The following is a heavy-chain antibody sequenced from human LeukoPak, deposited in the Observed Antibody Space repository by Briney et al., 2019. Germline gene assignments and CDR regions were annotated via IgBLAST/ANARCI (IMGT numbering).Heavy chain of an antibody. D-gene: IGHD2-2*01. J-gene: IGHJ2*01. CDR2: ISSRSSYI. CDR1: GFTFSSYT. Sequence: GGSLRLSCAASGFTFSSYTMTWVRQAPGKGLEWVSSISSRSSYIYYEDSLKGRFTISRDNAKNSLYLQMTGLRVEDTAMYFCARDLGDIVLEPPSIHFDLWGRGTLVTVSS. CDR3: ARDLGDIVLEPPSIHFDL. V-gene: IGHV3-21*01.